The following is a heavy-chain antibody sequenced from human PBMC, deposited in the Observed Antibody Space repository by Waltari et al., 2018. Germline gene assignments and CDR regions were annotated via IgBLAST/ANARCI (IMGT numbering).Heavy chain of an antibody. CDR3: ARGIRQDIVVVPAAMRAFDI. J-gene: IGHJ3*02. Sequence: QVQLVQSGAEVKKPGSSVKVSCKASGGTFSSYAISWVRQAPGQGLEWMGGIIPIFGTANYAQKFQGRVTITADESTSTAYMELSSLRSEDTAVYYCARGIRQDIVVVPAAMRAFDIWGQGTMVTVSS. V-gene: IGHV1-69*01. D-gene: IGHD2-2*01. CDR1: GGTFSSYA. CDR2: IIPIFGTA.